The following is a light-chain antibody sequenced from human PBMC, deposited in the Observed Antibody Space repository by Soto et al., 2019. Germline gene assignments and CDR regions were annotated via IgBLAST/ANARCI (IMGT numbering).Light chain of an antibody. J-gene: IGLJ1*01. CDR3: SSYTTSSTRV. CDR2: EGS. Sequence: QSALTQPASVSGSPGQSITISCTGTSSDVGNYNLVSWYQQHPGKAPKLMIYEGSKRPSGVSNRFSGSKSGNTASLTISGLQAEDEADYYCSSYTTSSTRVFGTGTKLTVL. V-gene: IGLV2-14*02. CDR1: SSDVGNYNL.